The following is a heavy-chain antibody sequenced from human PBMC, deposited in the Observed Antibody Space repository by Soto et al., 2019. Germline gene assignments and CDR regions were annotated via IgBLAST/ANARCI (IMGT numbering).Heavy chain of an antibody. CDR1: GGSVSSPKYF. Sequence: QMQLQESGPGLVKPSETLSLACTVSGGSVSSPKYFWSWIRQPPGKGLEWVAYIYNNGKTNYNTTLKSRATISVDTAKNQFSLKLTSVTGADSAVYFCARTVMPVGNLPAFDHWGQGVLVTVSS. CDR2: IYNNGKT. CDR3: ARTVMPVGNLPAFDH. V-gene: IGHV4-61*01. J-gene: IGHJ4*02. D-gene: IGHD7-27*01.